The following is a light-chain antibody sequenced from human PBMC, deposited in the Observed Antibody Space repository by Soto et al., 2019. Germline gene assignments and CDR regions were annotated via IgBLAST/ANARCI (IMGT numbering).Light chain of an antibody. V-gene: IGKV3-11*01. J-gene: IGKJ4*01. Sequence: EIVLTQSPATLSLSPGERATLSCRTSQSVSSYLAWHQQKPGQAPRLLVYDASNRATGIPARFSGSGSGTDFPLTISSLEPEDSAIYYCQQRRDWPLTFGGGTKVEIK. CDR1: QSVSSY. CDR2: DAS. CDR3: QQRRDWPLT.